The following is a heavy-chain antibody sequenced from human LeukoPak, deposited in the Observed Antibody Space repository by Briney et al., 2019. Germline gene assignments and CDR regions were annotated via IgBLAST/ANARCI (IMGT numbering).Heavy chain of an antibody. D-gene: IGHD6-13*01. CDR1: GFTFSSYG. J-gene: IGHJ5*02. V-gene: IGHV3-30*03. CDR3: ARDIAAAASGWFDP. Sequence: GGSLRLSCAASGFTFSSYGMHWVRQAPGKGLEWVAVISYDGSNKYYADSVKGRFTISRDNSKNTLYLQMNSLRAEDTAVYYCARDIAAAASGWFDPWGQGTLVTVSS. CDR2: ISYDGSNK.